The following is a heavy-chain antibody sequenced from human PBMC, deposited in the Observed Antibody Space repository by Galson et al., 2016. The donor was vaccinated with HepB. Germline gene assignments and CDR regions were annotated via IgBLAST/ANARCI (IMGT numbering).Heavy chain of an antibody. CDR2: INAGNGYT. Sequence: SVKVSCKASGYTFTDYAMHWVRQAPGQRLEWMGWINAGNGYTKYSQKLQGRVTITRDTSASTAYMELSSLTSEDTAVYYCASSGGHKDGYGSWGQGTLVTVSS. J-gene: IGHJ5*02. D-gene: IGHD5-18*01. CDR1: GYTFTDYA. V-gene: IGHV1-3*01. CDR3: ASSGGHKDGYGS.